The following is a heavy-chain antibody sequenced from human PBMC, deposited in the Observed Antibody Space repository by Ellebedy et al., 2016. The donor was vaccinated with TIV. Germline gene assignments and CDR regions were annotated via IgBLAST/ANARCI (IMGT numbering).Heavy chain of an antibody. CDR3: AGQTIAAGGTEEYFHH. CDR1: GGSISNSGHY. Sequence: MPSETLSLTCTVSGGSISNSGHYWGWIRQPPGKGLEWIGSIYYIGNTYYTPSLKSRVTMSVDTSKNQFSLQLSSVTAADTAVYYCAGQTIAAGGTEEYFHHWGQGTLVTVSS. CDR2: IYYIGNT. J-gene: IGHJ1*01. D-gene: IGHD6-13*01. V-gene: IGHV4-39*01.